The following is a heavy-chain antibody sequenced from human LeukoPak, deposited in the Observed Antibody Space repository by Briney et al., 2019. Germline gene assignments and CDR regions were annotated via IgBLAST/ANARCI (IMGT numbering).Heavy chain of an antibody. V-gene: IGHV3-21*01. J-gene: IGHJ1*01. Sequence: PGGSLRLSCAASGFTFSSYSMNWVRQAPGKGLEWVSSISSSSSYIYYADSVKGRLTISRDNAKNSLYLQMNSLRAEDTAVYYCARGSSRGYFQHWGQGTLVTVSS. CDR1: GFTFSSYS. CDR2: ISSSSSYI. D-gene: IGHD2-2*01. CDR3: ARGSSRGYFQH.